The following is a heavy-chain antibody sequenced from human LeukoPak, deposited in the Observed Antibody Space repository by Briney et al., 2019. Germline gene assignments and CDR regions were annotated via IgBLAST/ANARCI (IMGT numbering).Heavy chain of an antibody. J-gene: IGHJ4*02. CDR1: GGSISSYY. Sequence: SETLSLTCTVSGGSISSYYWSWVRQPPGKGLEWIGYIYYSGSTNYNPSLKSRVTISVDTSKNQFSLKLSSVTAADTAVYYCARVDPYYYDSSGYSPYFDYWGQGTLVTVSS. CDR2: IYYSGST. CDR3: ARVDPYYYDSSGYSPYFDY. V-gene: IGHV4-59*01. D-gene: IGHD3-22*01.